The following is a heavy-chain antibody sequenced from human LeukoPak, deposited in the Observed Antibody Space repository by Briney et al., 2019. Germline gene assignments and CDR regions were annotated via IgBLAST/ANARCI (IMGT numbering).Heavy chain of an antibody. CDR1: GFTFDDYA. J-gene: IGHJ4*02. Sequence: PGGSLRLSCAASGFTFDDYAMHWVRQAPGKGLEWVSGISWNSGSIDYADSVKGRFTISRDNAKNSLYLQMINLRTEDTALYYCAKEDCSGATCYSGHWGQGTLVTVTS. V-gene: IGHV3-9*01. D-gene: IGHD2-15*01. CDR2: ISWNSGSI. CDR3: AKEDCSGATCYSGH.